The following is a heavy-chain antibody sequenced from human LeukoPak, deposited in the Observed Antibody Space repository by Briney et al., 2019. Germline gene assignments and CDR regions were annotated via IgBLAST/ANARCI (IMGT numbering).Heavy chain of an antibody. D-gene: IGHD5-18*01. CDR2: IIPIFGTA. CDR3: ARGEYSYGPRSNWFGP. CDR1: GGTFSSYA. V-gene: IGHV1-69*13. J-gene: IGHJ5*02. Sequence: SVKVSCKASGGTFSSYAISWVRQAPGQGLEWMGGIIPIFGTANYAQKFQGRVTITADESTSTAYMELSSLRSEDTAVYYCARGEYSYGPRSNWFGPWGQGTLVTVSS.